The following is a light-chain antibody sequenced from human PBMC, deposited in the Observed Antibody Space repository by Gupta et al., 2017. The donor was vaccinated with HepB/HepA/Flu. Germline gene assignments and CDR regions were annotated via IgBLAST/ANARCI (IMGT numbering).Light chain of an antibody. CDR3: CSYRSSNTLFV. J-gene: IGLJ1*01. V-gene: IGLV2-14*03. Sequence: QSALTHPASVSGSPGPSNTIPCTGTSGDVGAYNYVSWYQQYPGKAPKVIIYDVRARPSGVSYRFSGSNSGNTASLTISGLQAEDEADYYCCSYRSSNTLFVFGTGTKVTVL. CDR1: SGDVGAYNY. CDR2: DVR.